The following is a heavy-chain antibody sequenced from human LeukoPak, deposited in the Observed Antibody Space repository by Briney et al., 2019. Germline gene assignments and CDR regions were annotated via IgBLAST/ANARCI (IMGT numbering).Heavy chain of an antibody. CDR3: AKVPSVGLSGSYYLDP. CDR2: ISSSSSYI. D-gene: IGHD1-26*01. Sequence: GGSLRLSCAASGFTFSSYSMNWVRQAPGKGLEWVSSISSSSSYIYYADSVKGRFTISRDNAKNSLYLQMNSLRAEDTALYYCAKVPSVGLSGSYYLDPWGQGTLVTVSS. V-gene: IGHV3-21*04. CDR1: GFTFSSYS. J-gene: IGHJ5*02.